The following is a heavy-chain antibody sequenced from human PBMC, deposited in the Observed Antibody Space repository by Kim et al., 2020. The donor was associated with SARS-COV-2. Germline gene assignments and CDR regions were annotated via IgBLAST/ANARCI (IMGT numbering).Heavy chain of an antibody. V-gene: IGHV3-48*02. J-gene: IGHJ3*02. CDR2: ITKSSTTI. CDR3: VRDRMGGDFDM. CDR1: GFTFSAYD. D-gene: IGHD3-16*01. Sequence: GGSLRLFCATSGFTFSAYDMNWVRQAPGKGLEWLSFITKSSTTIYYADSVEGRFTISRDNAKNSLFLQMNSLRDEDTALYYCVRDRMGGDFDMWGQGTMV.